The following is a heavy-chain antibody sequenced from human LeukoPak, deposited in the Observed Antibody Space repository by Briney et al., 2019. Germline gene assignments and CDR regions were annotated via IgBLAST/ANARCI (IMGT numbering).Heavy chain of an antibody. V-gene: IGHV3-9*01. D-gene: IGHD6-13*01. CDR1: GFTFDDYA. J-gene: IGHJ5*02. CDR3: AKWNRQPLVKGWFDT. Sequence: PGGSLRLSCAASGFTFDDYAVHWVRQAPGKGLEWVSGISWNSGSTAYADSVKGRFTISRDNANNSLSLLMNSLRVEDTAFYYCAKWNRQPLVKGWFDTWGQGALVIVSS. CDR2: ISWNSGST.